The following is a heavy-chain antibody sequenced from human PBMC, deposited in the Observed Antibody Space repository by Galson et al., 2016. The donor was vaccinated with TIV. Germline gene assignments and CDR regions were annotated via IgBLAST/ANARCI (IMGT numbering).Heavy chain of an antibody. Sequence: SVKVSCKASGYIFINYYIHWVRQAPGQGLEWMGWFNPDSGATQYAQKFQGRVTMTRDTSISTAYMELRRLISDDTAVYYCARVNWARAFDYWGQGTQVTVSS. V-gene: IGHV1-2*02. CDR2: FNPDSGAT. CDR1: GYIFINYY. D-gene: IGHD7-27*01. J-gene: IGHJ4*02. CDR3: ARVNWARAFDY.